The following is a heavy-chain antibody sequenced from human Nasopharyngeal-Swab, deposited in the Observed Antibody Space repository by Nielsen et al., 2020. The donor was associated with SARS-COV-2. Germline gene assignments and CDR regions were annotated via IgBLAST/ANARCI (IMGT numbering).Heavy chain of an antibody. CDR1: GYSFTSYW. CDR2: IYPGDSDT. V-gene: IGHV5-51*01. D-gene: IGHD5-18*01. Sequence: GESLKISCKGSGYSFTSYWIGWVRQMPGKGLEWMGIIYPGDSDTRYSPSFQGQVTISADKSISTAYLQWSSLKASDTAMCYCARHVDTAMGYYYYYMDVWGKGTTVTVSS. J-gene: IGHJ6*03. CDR3: ARHVDTAMGYYYYYMDV.